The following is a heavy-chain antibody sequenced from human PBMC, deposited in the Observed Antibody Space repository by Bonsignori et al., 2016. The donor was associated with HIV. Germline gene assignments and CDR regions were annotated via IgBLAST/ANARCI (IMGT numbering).Heavy chain of an antibody. CDR3: ARGRGTYPFDI. Sequence: GGSLRLSCTTSGFTFTHYYMTWIRQAPGKGLEWVAYINSAGKSGSNSMYYVDSVRGRFTISRDDAKNSVYLQMGNLRAEDTAVYFCARGRGTYPFDIWGQGTMVTVSS. CDR2: INSAGKSGSNSM. D-gene: IGHD3-10*01. V-gene: IGHV3-11*01. CDR1: GFTFTHYY. J-gene: IGHJ3*02.